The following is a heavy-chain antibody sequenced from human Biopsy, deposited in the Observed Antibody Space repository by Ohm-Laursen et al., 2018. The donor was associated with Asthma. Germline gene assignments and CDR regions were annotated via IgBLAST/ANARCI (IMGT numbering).Heavy chain of an antibody. Sequence: TLSLTCTVSGGSMTSSSYSWGWIRQPPGKGLEWIGSISYTGNTDIPSLRSRVTLSVDTSKNNFSRKPTSLTAADTAVFYCARHWNWGSFFDYWGQGMLVTVSS. D-gene: IGHD7-27*01. J-gene: IGHJ4*02. CDR3: ARHWNWGSFFDY. V-gene: IGHV4-39*01. CDR2: ISYTGNT. CDR1: GGSMTSSSYS.